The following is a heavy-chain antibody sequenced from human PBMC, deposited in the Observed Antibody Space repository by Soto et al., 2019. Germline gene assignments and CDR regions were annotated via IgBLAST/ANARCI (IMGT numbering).Heavy chain of an antibody. CDR3: ARDLHWGIDN. V-gene: IGHV3-48*02. D-gene: IGHD7-27*01. J-gene: IGHJ4*02. CDR1: GFTFSSYS. CDR2: INISSSTK. Sequence: GGSLRLSCAASGFTFSSYSMNWVRQAPGKGLEWVSYINISSSTKYYADSVKGRFTISRDDAENSLYLQMNSLRDEDTAVYYCARDLHWGIDNWGQGTLVTVSS.